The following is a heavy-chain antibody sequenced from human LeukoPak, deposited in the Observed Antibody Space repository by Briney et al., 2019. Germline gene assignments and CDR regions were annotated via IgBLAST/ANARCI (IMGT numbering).Heavy chain of an antibody. CDR3: ARARGVEVLGPINFDW. CDR1: GDSISRSPYY. J-gene: IGHJ4*02. CDR2: IFYSGRT. Sequence: SETLSLTCTVSGDSISRSPYYWGWIRQPPGKGLEWIGSIFYSGRTYFNASLKSRVTISVDMAKNQFSLRLSFVTASDTAIFYCARARGVEVLGPINFDWWGQGTLVTVSS. V-gene: IGHV4-39*07. D-gene: IGHD2-2*01.